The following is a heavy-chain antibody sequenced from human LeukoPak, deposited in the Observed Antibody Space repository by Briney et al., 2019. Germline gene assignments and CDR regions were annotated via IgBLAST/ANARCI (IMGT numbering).Heavy chain of an antibody. Sequence: GGSLRLSCAASGFTFSSYGMHWVRQAPGKGLEWVAVIWYDGSNKYYADSVKGRFTISRDNSKKTLYLQMNSLRAEDTAVYYCARERQQLVFWFDPWGQGTLVTVSS. CDR1: GFTFSSYG. CDR3: ARERQQLVFWFDP. V-gene: IGHV3-33*01. J-gene: IGHJ5*02. CDR2: IWYDGSNK. D-gene: IGHD6-13*01.